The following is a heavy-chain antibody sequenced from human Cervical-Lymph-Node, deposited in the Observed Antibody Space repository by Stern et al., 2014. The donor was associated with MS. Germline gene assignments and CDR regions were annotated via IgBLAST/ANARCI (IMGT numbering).Heavy chain of an antibody. V-gene: IGHV1-69*01. CDR1: GGSFSMDS. J-gene: IGHJ4*02. CDR2: LTPMFGPS. CDR3: ARDQGGIADS. D-gene: IGHD6-13*01. Sequence: VQLVESGAEVKKPGSSVKVSCKASGGSFSMDSISWVRQAPGQGLEWMGGLTPMFGPSNYAQKFQGRVTTTADVSTSTAYMELTSLRSEDTAVYFCARDQGGIADSWGQGTLVIVSS.